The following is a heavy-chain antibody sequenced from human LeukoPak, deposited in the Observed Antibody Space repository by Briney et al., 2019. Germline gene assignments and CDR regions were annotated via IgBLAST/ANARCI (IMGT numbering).Heavy chain of an antibody. CDR3: AREEQQLGGGAFDI. CDR2: INHSGST. CDR1: GGSFSGYY. V-gene: IGHV4-34*01. D-gene: IGHD6-13*01. J-gene: IGHJ3*02. Sequence: SETLSLTCAVYGGSFSGYYWSWIRQPPGKGLEWIGEINHSGSTNYNPSLKSRATISVDTSKNQFSLKLSSVTAADTAVYYCAREEQQLGGGAFDIWGQGTMVTVSS.